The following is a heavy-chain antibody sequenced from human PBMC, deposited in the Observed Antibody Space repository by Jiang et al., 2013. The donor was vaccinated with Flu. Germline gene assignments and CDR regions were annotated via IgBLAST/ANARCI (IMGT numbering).Heavy chain of an antibody. D-gene: IGHD3-22*01. CDR1: GASINSYY. CDR2: VYYSGTS. Sequence: VQLVESGPGLVKPSETLSLTCTVSGASINSYYWSWIRQPPGKGLECIGYVYYSGTSNYNPSLRSRLTISLDTSKNQFSLNLKSVTAADTAVYYCATLSGGYYVSKYWGQGTLVTVSS. CDR3: ATLSGGYYVSKY. J-gene: IGHJ4*02. V-gene: IGHV4-59*03.